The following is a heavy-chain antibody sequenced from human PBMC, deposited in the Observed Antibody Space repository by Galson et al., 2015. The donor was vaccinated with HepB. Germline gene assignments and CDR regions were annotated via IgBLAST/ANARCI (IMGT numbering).Heavy chain of an antibody. V-gene: IGHV1-46*03. CDR1: GYTFTSYY. J-gene: IGHJ4*02. CDR3: ARALGFGITMIVVVNHVFDY. CDR2: INPSGGST. Sequence: SVKVSCKASGYTFTSYYMHWVRQAPGQGLEWMGIINPSGGSTSYAQKFQGRVTMTRDTSTSTVYMELSSLRSEDTAVYYCARALGFGITMIVVVNHVFDYWGQGTLVTVSS. D-gene: IGHD3-22*01.